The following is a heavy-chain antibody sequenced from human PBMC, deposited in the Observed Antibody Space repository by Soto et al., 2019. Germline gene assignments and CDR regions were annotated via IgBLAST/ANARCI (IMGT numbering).Heavy chain of an antibody. V-gene: IGHV4-4*02. CDR2: MHHSGSS. J-gene: IGHJ4*02. CDR1: GGSVNSPXX. D-gene: IGHD6-19*01. CDR3: GRANSSGSPIDS. Sequence: QVQLQQSGPGLVEPSGTLSLTCAVSGGSVNSPXXXXXVRQPPETGLEWIGEMHHSGSSNYNPSLKTRLTLSVDKSNNELSMNLNSVTAADTAIYYCGRANSSGSPIDSWGQGILVTVSS.